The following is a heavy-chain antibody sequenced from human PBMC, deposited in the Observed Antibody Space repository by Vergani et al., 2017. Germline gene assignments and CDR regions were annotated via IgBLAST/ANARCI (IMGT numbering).Heavy chain of an antibody. J-gene: IGHJ2*01. Sequence: EVQLLESGGGLVQPGGSLRLSCAASGFTFSSYAMSWVRQAPGKGLEWVSAIYSGGSTYYADSVKGRFTISRDNSKNTLYLQMSSLRAEDTAVYYCVKGGRAARTNWYFDLWGRGTLVTVSS. CDR1: GFTFSSYA. D-gene: IGHD6-6*01. CDR2: IYSGGST. V-gene: IGHV3-23*05. CDR3: VKGGRAARTNWYFDL.